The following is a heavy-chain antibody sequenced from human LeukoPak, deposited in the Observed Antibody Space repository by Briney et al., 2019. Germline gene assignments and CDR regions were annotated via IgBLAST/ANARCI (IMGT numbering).Heavy chain of an antibody. V-gene: IGHV3-23*01. Sequence: GGSLRLSCAASGFTFSSYAMSWVRQAPGKGLEWVSAISGSGGSTYYADSVKGRFTISRDNSKNTLYLQMNSLRAEDTAVYYCAKVSEAAMVPPSYFDYWGQGTLVTVSS. CDR2: ISGSGGST. D-gene: IGHD5-18*01. CDR1: GFTFSSYA. J-gene: IGHJ4*02. CDR3: AKVSEAAMVPPSYFDY.